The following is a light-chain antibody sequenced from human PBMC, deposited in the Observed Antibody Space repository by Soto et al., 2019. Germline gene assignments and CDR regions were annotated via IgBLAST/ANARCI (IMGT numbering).Light chain of an antibody. Sequence: QSVLTQPPSASGTPGQRVTISCSGSSSNIGGNTVNWYQQLPGTAPKLLIYSNNQRPSGVPDRFSGSKSGTSASLAISGLQPEDEADHYRAAWDDRLNGYVFGTGTKVTVL. CDR2: SNN. J-gene: IGLJ1*01. V-gene: IGLV1-44*01. CDR1: SSNIGGNT. CDR3: AAWDDRLNGYV.